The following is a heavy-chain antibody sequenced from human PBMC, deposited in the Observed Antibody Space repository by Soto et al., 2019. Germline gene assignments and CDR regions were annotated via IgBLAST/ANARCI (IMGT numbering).Heavy chain of an antibody. J-gene: IGHJ6*03. CDR1: GYTFTSYG. CDR2: ISAYNGNT. D-gene: IGHD3-10*01. V-gene: IGHV1-18*01. Sequence: QVQLVQSGAEVKKPGASVKVSCKASGYTFTSYGISWVRQAPGQGLEWMGWISAYNGNTNYAQKLQGRVTMTTDTSTSRAYMELRSLRSDDTAVYYCARLMVRGVSLTSYYMDVWGKGTTVTVSS. CDR3: ARLMVRGVSLTSYYMDV.